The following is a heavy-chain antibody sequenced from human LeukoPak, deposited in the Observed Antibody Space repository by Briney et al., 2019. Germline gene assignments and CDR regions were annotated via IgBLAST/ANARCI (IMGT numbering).Heavy chain of an antibody. CDR3: ASRYYGGNSVDY. V-gene: IGHV4-61*02. D-gene: IGHD4-23*01. J-gene: IGHJ4*02. CDR2: IYTSGST. CDR1: GGSISSGSYY. Sequence: PSQTLSLTCTVSGGSISSGSYYWSWFRQPAGKGLEWIGRIYTSGSTNYNPSLKSRVTISVDTSKNQFSLKLSSVTAADTAVYYCASRYYGGNSVDYGGQGTLVTVSS.